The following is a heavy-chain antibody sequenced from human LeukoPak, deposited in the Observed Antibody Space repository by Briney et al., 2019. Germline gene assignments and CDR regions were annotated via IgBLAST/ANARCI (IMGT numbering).Heavy chain of an antibody. CDR2: ISAYNGNT. D-gene: IGHD6-19*01. CDR3: ARASNSYSSGWYLE. V-gene: IGHV1-18*01. CDR1: GYTFTSYD. Sequence: ASVKVSCNASGYTFTSYDISWVRQAPGQGLEWMGWISAYNGNTNYAQKLQGRVTMTTDTSTSTAYMELRSLRSDDTAVYYCARASNSYSSGWYLEWGQGTLVTVSS. J-gene: IGHJ4*02.